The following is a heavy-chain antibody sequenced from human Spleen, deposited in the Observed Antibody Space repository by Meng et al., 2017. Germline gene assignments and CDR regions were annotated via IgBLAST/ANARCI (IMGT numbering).Heavy chain of an antibody. CDR1: GGSISSSNW. Sequence: QVLLQESGPGLVKPSGTLSFPGAVSGGSISSSNWWSWVRQPPGKGLEWIGKIYHSGITIYNPSLKSRVTMSVDNSKNQFSLKLNSMTAADTAVYYCARDPTGGEDHQRVWGQGTLVTVSS. CDR2: IYHSGIT. D-gene: IGHD1-14*01. CDR3: ARDPTGGEDHQRV. V-gene: IGHV4-4*02. J-gene: IGHJ4*02.